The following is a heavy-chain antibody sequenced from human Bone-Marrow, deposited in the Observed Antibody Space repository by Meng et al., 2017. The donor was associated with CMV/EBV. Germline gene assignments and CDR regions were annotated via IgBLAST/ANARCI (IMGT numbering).Heavy chain of an antibody. CDR2: MFHGGTRI. CDR3: ATRLH. V-gene: IGHV3-30*14. J-gene: IGHJ1*01. D-gene: IGHD1-1*01. CDR1: GFTFSSYA. Sequence: GESLKISCAASGFTFSSYAMHWVRQAPGKGLEWLAMFHGGTRIFYADSVKGRFTLSTDTARNVLYLQLTDLRVEDTALYYCATRLHWGQGTRVTVFS.